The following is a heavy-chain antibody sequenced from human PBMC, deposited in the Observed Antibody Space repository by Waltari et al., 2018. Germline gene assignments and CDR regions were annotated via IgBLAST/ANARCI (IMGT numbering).Heavy chain of an antibody. CDR1: GGSISSSSYY. CDR2: IYYSGST. D-gene: IGHD4-17*01. Sequence: QLQLQESGPGLVTPSETLSLTCTVSGGSISSSSYYWGWIRQPPGKGLEWIGSIYYSGSTYYNPSLKSRVTISVDTSKNQFSLKLSSVTAADTAVYYCARGLGLTTVTTTEAYNWFDPWGQGTLVTVSS. J-gene: IGHJ5*02. CDR3: ARGLGLTTVTTTEAYNWFDP. V-gene: IGHV4-39*07.